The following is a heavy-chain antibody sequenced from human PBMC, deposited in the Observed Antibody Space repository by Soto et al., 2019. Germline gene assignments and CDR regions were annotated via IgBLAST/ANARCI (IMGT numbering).Heavy chain of an antibody. CDR1: GGTFSSYA. Sequence: ASVKVSCKASGGTFSSYAISWVRQAPGQGLEWMGGIIPIFGTANYAQKFQGRVTITADESTSTAYMELSSLRSEDTAVYYCAREAPRTLLWFGELLGWGQGTLVTVSS. CDR3: AREAPRTLLWFGELLG. V-gene: IGHV1-69*13. J-gene: IGHJ4*02. D-gene: IGHD3-10*01. CDR2: IIPIFGTA.